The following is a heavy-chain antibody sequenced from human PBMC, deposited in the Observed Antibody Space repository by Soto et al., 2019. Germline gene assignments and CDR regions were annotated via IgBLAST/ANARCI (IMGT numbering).Heavy chain of an antibody. Sequence: SETLSLTCTVSGGSISSSSYYWGSIRQPPGKGLEWIGSIYYSGSTYYNPSLKSRVTISVDTSKNQFSLKLSSVTAADTAVYYCVRHPIPWSTSPIGYYYYMDVWGKGTTVTVSS. D-gene: IGHD2-2*01. V-gene: IGHV4-39*01. CDR3: VRHPIPWSTSPIGYYYYMDV. J-gene: IGHJ6*03. CDR2: IYYSGST. CDR1: GGSISSSSYY.